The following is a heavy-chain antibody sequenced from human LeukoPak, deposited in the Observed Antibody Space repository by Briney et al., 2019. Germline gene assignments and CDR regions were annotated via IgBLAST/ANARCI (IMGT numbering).Heavy chain of an antibody. CDR1: GVTFSSYW. V-gene: IGHV3-7*01. D-gene: IGHD3-16*02. CDR3: ARGRDDYVWGSYRWATYYFDY. Sequence: GGSLRLSCAASGVTFSSYWMSWVRQAPGKGLEWVANIKQDGSEQYYVDSVKGRFTISRDNAKNSLYLQMHSLRAEDTAVYYCARGRDDYVWGSYRWATYYFDYWGQGTLVTVSS. CDR2: IKQDGSEQ. J-gene: IGHJ4*02.